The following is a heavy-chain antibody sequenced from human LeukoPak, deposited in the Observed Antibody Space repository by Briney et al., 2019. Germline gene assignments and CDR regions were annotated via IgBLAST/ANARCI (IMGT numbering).Heavy chain of an antibody. CDR2: MSYDGSNE. CDR3: ARPRVGYSYGLLWYY. V-gene: IGHV3-30*04. D-gene: IGHD5-18*01. Sequence: GGSLRLSCAASGFTFSSYAMHWVRQAPGKGLEWVALMSYDGSNEYYGDPVKGRFTISRDNSKNTLYLQMNSLRAEDTAVYYCARPRVGYSYGLLWYYWGQGTLVTVSS. CDR1: GFTFSSYA. J-gene: IGHJ4*02.